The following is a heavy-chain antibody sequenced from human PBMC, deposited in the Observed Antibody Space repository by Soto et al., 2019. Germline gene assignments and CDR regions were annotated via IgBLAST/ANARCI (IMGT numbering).Heavy chain of an antibody. Sequence: QVQLVQSGAEVKKPGASVKVSCKASGYTFTGYYMHWVRQAPGQGLEWMGWSNPNSGGTNYAQKFQGRVTMTRDTSISTAYMELSRLRSDYTAVYYCASSKYYDSSGYYDIAFDIWGQGKMVTVSS. CDR3: ASSKYYDSSGYYDIAFDI. D-gene: IGHD3-22*01. J-gene: IGHJ3*02. V-gene: IGHV1-2*02. CDR2: SNPNSGGT. CDR1: GYTFTGYY.